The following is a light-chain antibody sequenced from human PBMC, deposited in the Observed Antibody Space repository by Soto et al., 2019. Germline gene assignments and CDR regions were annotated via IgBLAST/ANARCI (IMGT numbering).Light chain of an antibody. V-gene: IGKV3-20*01. CDR2: GAS. CDR1: QTVNSNY. Sequence: EIVLTQSPGTLSLSPGERATLSCRASQTVNSNYLAWYQQRAGQAPRLLIYGASTRAADIPDRFSGSGSGADFNPTTSSPQSQDFAVYYYQQYDGSPLLTFGGGTKVEIK. J-gene: IGKJ4*01. CDR3: QQYDGSPLLT.